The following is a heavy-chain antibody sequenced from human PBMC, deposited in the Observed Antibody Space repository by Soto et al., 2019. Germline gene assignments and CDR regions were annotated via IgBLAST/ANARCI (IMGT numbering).Heavy chain of an antibody. J-gene: IGHJ6*02. V-gene: IGHV4-4*02. CDR1: GGSISSSNW. CDR3: AKVIGGYYYVMEF. D-gene: IGHD3-3*01. Sequence: SETLSLTCAVSGGSISSSNWWSWVRQPPGKGLEWIGEIYHSGSTNYNPSLKSRVTISVDKSKNQFSLRLTSVTAADTAVYYCAKVIGGYYYVMEFWAKGPRSPSP. CDR2: IYHSGST.